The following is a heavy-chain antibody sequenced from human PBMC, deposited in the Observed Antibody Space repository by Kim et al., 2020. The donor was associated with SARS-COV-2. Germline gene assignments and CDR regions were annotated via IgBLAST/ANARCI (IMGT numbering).Heavy chain of an antibody. CDR1: GFTFDDYA. Sequence: GGSLRLSCAASGFTFDDYAMHWVRQAPGKGLEWVSLISGDGGSTYYADSVKGRFTISRDNSKNSLYLQMNSLRTEDTALYYCAKDMGRLSSWDYYYYYGMDVWGQGTTVTVSS. CDR2: ISGDGGST. J-gene: IGHJ6*02. V-gene: IGHV3-43*02. CDR3: AKDMGRLSSWDYYYYYGMDV. D-gene: IGHD6-19*01.